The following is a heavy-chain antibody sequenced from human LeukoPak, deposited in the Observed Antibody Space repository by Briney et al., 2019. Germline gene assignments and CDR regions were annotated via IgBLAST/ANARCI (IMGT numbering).Heavy chain of an antibody. D-gene: IGHD6-25*01. CDR2: SDAKSGGT. CDR3: ARWRGYSSGWSGLFDD. V-gene: IGHV1-2*02. Sequence: GASVTVSLKSSGSTFTFQYMHGVRQPPGQGVAWMGCSDAKSGGTKYAQRCQGRVSMTRDTSINTGYMELSSVKSAATDVYYCARWRGYSSGWSGLFDDWGQGTLITVSS. J-gene: IGHJ4*01. CDR1: GSTFTFQY.